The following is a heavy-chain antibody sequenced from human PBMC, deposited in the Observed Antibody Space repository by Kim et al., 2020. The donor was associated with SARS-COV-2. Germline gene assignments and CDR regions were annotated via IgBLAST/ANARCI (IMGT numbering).Heavy chain of an antibody. D-gene: IGHD3-22*01. Sequence: GGSLRPSCAASGFTFSSYAMHWVRQAPGKGLEWVAVISYDGSNKYYADSVKGRFTISRDNSKNTLYLQMNSLRAEDTAVYYCARDRSYDSSGYYYYYYGMDVWGQGTTVTVSS. J-gene: IGHJ6*02. CDR3: ARDRSYDSSGYYYYYYGMDV. CDR2: ISYDGSNK. CDR1: GFTFSSYA. V-gene: IGHV3-30*04.